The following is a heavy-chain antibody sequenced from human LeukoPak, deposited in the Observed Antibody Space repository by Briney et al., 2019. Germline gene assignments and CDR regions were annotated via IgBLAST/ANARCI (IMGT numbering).Heavy chain of an antibody. CDR1: GFTFSSYG. V-gene: IGHV3-33*01. J-gene: IGHJ4*02. CDR2: VWYDGDNK. Sequence: PGRSLRLSCAASGFTFSSYGMHWVRQAPGKGLEWVAVVWYDGDNKFYADSVKGRFTISRDNSKNTLYLQMNTLRAEDTAVYYCARDEGVAAYYFDYWGQGTLVTVSS. D-gene: IGHD6-25*01. CDR3: ARDEGVAAYYFDY.